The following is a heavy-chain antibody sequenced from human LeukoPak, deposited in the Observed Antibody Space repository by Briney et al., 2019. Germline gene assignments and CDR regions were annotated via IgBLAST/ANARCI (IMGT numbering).Heavy chain of an antibody. Sequence: GGSLRLSCAASGFTFSNYGMPWVRQAPGKGLEWVANIKQDGSEKYYVDSVKGRFTISRDNAKNSLYLQMNSVRAEDMAVYYCAGGHVGFDPWGQGTLVTVSS. CDR1: GFTFSNYG. CDR3: AGGHVGFDP. V-gene: IGHV3-7*05. J-gene: IGHJ5*02. CDR2: IKQDGSEK.